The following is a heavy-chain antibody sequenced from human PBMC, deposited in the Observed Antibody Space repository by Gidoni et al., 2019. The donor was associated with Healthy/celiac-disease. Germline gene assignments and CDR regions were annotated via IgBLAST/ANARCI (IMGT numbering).Heavy chain of an antibody. Sequence: EVQLLESGGGLVQPGGSLRLSCAASGFTFSSYAMSWVRQAPGKGLGWVSAISGSGGSTYYADSVKGRFTISRDNSKNTLYLQMNSLRAEDTAVYYCAKVPYDSSGPFDYWGQGTLVTVSS. CDR2: ISGSGGST. J-gene: IGHJ4*02. V-gene: IGHV3-23*01. D-gene: IGHD3-22*01. CDR1: GFTFSSYA. CDR3: AKVPYDSSGPFDY.